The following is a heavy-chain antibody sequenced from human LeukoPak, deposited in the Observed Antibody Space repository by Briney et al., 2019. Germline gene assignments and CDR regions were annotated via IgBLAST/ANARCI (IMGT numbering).Heavy chain of an antibody. V-gene: IGHV3-15*01. J-gene: IGHJ3*02. Sequence: GGSLRLSCAASGFTFSNAWMSWVRQAPGKGLEWVGRIKSKTDGGTTDYAATVKGRFTISRDDSKNSLYLQMNSLKIEDTAVYYCGRGYSGNSTYAFDIWGQGTMVTVSS. CDR2: IKSKTDGGTT. CDR3: GRGYSGNSTYAFDI. D-gene: IGHD5-12*01. CDR1: GFTFSNAW.